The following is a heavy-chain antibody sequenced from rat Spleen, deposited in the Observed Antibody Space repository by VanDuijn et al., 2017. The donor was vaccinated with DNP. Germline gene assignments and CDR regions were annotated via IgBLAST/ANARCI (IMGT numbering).Heavy chain of an antibody. CDR1: GYSITRSY. Sequence: EVQLQESGPGLVKPSQSLSLTCSVTGYSITRSYRWNWIRKFPGNKLEWMGYISYSGSTSYNPSLKGRISITRDTSKNQFFLQLNSVTTEDTATYYCARWNYYGYNGFDYWGQGVMVTVSS. D-gene: IGHD1-9*01. CDR3: ARWNYYGYNGFDY. CDR2: ISYSGST. V-gene: IGHV3-1*01. J-gene: IGHJ2*01.